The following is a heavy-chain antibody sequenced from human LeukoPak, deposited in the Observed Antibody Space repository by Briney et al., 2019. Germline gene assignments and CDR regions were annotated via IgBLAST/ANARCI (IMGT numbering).Heavy chain of an antibody. V-gene: IGHV3-21*01. CDR2: ISSSSSYI. J-gene: IGHJ4*02. CDR1: GFTFKSYA. Sequence: GGSLRLSCSASGFTFKSYAMHWVRQAPGKGLEWVSSISSSSSYIYYADSVKGRFTISRDNAKNSLYLQMNSLRAEDTAVYYCARVPPGGLWGQGTLVTVSS. CDR3: ARVPPGGL. D-gene: IGHD3-10*01.